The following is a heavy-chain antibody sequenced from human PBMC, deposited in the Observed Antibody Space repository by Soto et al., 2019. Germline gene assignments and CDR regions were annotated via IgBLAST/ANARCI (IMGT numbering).Heavy chain of an antibody. Sequence: GGSLRLSCTASGFTFGDYAMSWFRQAPGKGLEWVGFIRSKAYGGTTEYAASVKGRFTISRDDSKSIAYLQMNSLKTEDTAVYYCTRGSWGYCSGGSCYSGGDAFDIWGQGTMVTVSS. CDR2: IRSKAYGGTT. CDR1: GFTFGDYA. CDR3: TRGSWGYCSGGSCYSGGDAFDI. D-gene: IGHD2-15*01. J-gene: IGHJ3*02. V-gene: IGHV3-49*03.